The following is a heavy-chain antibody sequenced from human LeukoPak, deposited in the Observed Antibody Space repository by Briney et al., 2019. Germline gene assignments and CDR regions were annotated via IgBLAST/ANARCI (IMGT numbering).Heavy chain of an antibody. CDR3: ARDLGGGGSGSYYYFGY. V-gene: IGHV3-23*01. CDR2: ITSGGGK. D-gene: IGHD3-10*01. CDR1: GFTFSSYA. J-gene: IGHJ4*02. Sequence: GGSLRLSCVASGFTFSSYAMTWVRQAPGQGLEWVSGITSGGGKYYADSVKGRFTISRDNSKNTLYLQMNSLRAEDTAVYYCARDLGGGGSGSYYYFGYWGQGTLVTVSS.